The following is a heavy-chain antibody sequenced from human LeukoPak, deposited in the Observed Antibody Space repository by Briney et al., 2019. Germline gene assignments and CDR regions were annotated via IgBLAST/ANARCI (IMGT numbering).Heavy chain of an antibody. V-gene: IGHV3-43*01. CDR1: GFTFDDYT. CDR3: AKDIGDSIGYNYFDS. J-gene: IGHJ4*02. D-gene: IGHD3-22*01. CDR2: ISWHGSTT. Sequence: GGSLRLSCAASGFTFDDYTMHWVRRAPGKGLEWVSVISWHGSTTKYADSVRGRFTISRDNRKNSLSLQMNSLRPEDTALYYCAKDIGDSIGYNYFDSWGQGTLVTVSS.